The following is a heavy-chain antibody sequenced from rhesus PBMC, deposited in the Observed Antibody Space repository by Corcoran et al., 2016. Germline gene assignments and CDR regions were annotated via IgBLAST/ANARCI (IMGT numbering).Heavy chain of an antibody. Sequence: EVQLVESGGGLVQPGGPLRLSCAASGFTFSIYGIHGVRQAPGEGGEGAEGISSDGRNKCYAESVQDRFTISRENSNNILYLQMNNLKLEDTAVYYCTRFDVWGPGVVVTVSS. CDR1: GFTFSIYG. CDR3: TRFDV. CDR2: ISSDGRNK. V-gene: IGHV3-54*02. J-gene: IGHJ5-1*01.